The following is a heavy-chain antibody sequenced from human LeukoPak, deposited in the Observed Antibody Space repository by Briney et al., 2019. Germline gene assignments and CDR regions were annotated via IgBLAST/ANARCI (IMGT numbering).Heavy chain of an antibody. J-gene: IGHJ6*03. CDR2: IIPIFGTA. V-gene: IGHV1-69*05. CDR1: GGTFSSYA. Sequence: SVKVSCKASGGTFSSYAISWVRQAPGQGLEWMAGIIPIFGTANYAQKFQGRVTITTDESTSTAYMELSSLRSEDTAVYYCARGEGSGDERDYYYYYMDVWGKGTTVTVSS. CDR3: ARGEGSGDERDYYYYYMDV. D-gene: IGHD5-12*01.